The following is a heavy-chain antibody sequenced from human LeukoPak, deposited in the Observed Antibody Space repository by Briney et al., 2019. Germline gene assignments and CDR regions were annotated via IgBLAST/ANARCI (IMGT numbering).Heavy chain of an antibody. D-gene: IGHD1-26*01. CDR2: ISWNSGSI. CDR3: AKDGHSGSSGTEYFQH. Sequence: GGSLRLSCAASGFTFSDYYMSWIRQAPGKGLEWVSGISWNSGSIGYADSVKGRFTISRDNAKNSLYLQMNSLRAEDTALYYCAKDGHSGSSGTEYFQHWGQGTLVTVSS. CDR1: GFTFSDYY. J-gene: IGHJ1*01. V-gene: IGHV3-9*01.